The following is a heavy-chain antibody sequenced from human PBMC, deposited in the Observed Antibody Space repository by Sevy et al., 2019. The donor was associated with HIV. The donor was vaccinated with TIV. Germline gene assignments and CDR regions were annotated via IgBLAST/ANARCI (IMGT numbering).Heavy chain of an antibody. Sequence: GGSLRLSCSASGFTFSSYAMHWVRQAPGKGLEYVSAISSNGGSTYYADSVKGRFTISRDNSKNTLYLQMSSLRAEDTAVYYCGKARITMIVSPGAFDIWGQGTMVTVSS. D-gene: IGHD3-22*01. CDR3: GKARITMIVSPGAFDI. V-gene: IGHV3-64D*06. CDR1: GFTFSSYA. J-gene: IGHJ3*02. CDR2: ISSNGGST.